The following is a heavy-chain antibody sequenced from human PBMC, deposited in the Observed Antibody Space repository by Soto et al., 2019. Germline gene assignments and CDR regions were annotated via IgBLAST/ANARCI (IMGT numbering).Heavy chain of an antibody. CDR2: IAYNGTT. Sequence: SETLSLTCTVSSGSITFYYWTWIRQSPGNGLEWIGYIAYNGTTTYNASLKSRVTISLDTSKSRFSLRLTSATAADTATYYCARGPYFSFWSGLKYYFVHWGQGAQVTVSS. V-gene: IGHV4-59*01. D-gene: IGHD3-3*01. J-gene: IGHJ4*02. CDR3: ARGPYFSFWSGLKYYFVH. CDR1: SGSITFYY.